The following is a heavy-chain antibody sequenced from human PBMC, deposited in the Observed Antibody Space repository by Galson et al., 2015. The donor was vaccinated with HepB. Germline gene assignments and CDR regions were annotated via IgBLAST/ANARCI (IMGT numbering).Heavy chain of an antibody. CDR2: ISSSSSTI. J-gene: IGHJ4*02. D-gene: IGHD5-24*01. Sequence: SLRLSCAASGFTFSSYSMNWVRQAPGKGLEWVSYISSSSSTIYYADSVRGRFTISRDNAENSLFLQMNSLRDEDTAVYYCARESRWVPDYWGQGTLVTVSS. CDR3: ARESRWVPDY. CDR1: GFTFSSYS. V-gene: IGHV3-48*02.